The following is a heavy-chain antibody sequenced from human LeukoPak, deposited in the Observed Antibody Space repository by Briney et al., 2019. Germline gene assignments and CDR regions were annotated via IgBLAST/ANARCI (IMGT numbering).Heavy chain of an antibody. V-gene: IGHV3-30*03. J-gene: IGHJ3*02. CDR3: AARGGLAALGDDAFDI. D-gene: IGHD2-15*01. CDR1: GFTFSSYG. CDR2: ISYDGSNK. Sequence: PGRSLRLSCAASGFTFSSYGMHWVRQAPGKGLEWVAVISYDGSNKYYADSVKGRFTISRDNSKNTLYLQMNSLRAEDTAVYYCAARGGLAALGDDAFDIWGQGTMVTVSS.